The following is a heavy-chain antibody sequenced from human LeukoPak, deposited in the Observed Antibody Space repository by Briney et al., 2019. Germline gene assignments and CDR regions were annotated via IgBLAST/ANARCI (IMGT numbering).Heavy chain of an antibody. CDR2: IYYSGST. CDR1: GGSISSYY. Sequence: SETLSLTCTVSGGSISSYYWSWIRQPPGKGLEWMGYIYYSGSTNYNPSLKSRVTISVDTSKNQFSLKLSSVTAADTAVYYCASAGRNYDFWSGPRFGAFDIWGQGTMVTVSS. CDR3: ASAGRNYDFWSGPRFGAFDI. J-gene: IGHJ3*02. V-gene: IGHV4-59*01. D-gene: IGHD3-3*01.